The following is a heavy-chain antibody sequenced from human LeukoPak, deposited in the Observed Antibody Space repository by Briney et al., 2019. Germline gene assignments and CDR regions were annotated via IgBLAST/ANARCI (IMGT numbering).Heavy chain of an antibody. J-gene: IGHJ6*02. D-gene: IGHD3-22*01. V-gene: IGHV4-39*07. CDR1: GGSISSSSYY. CDR3: ARDPTRHYYDPHIDYGMDV. CDR2: IYHSGST. Sequence: SETLSRTCTVSGGSISSSSYYWGWIRQPPGEGLEWIGSIYHSGSTYYNPSLKSRVTISVDTSKNQFSLKLSSVTAADTAVYYCARDPTRHYYDPHIDYGMDVWGQGTTVTVSS.